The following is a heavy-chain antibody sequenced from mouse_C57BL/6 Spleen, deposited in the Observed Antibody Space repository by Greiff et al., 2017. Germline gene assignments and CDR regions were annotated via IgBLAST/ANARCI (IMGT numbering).Heavy chain of an antibody. D-gene: IGHD4-1*01. CDR3: AREGTGTLRDY. J-gene: IGHJ2*01. V-gene: IGHV1-81*01. Sequence: LVESGAELARPGASVKLSCKASGYTFTSYGISWVKQRTGQGLEWIGEIYPRSGNTYYNEKFKGKATLTADKSSSTAYMELRSLTSEDSAVYFWAREGTGTLRDYWGQGTTLTVSS. CDR2: IYPRSGNT. CDR1: GYTFTSYG.